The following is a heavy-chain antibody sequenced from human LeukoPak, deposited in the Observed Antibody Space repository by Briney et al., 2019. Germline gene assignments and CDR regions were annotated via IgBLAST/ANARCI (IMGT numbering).Heavy chain of an antibody. J-gene: IGHJ4*02. V-gene: IGHV3-74*01. CDR1: GLTLSGYW. CDR3: GRDVEGPRAFDY. D-gene: IGHD2-21*01. Sequence: GGSLRLSCAASGLTLSGYWMHWVRQVPGKGLMWVTGISSDGRDTRYAASVKGRSTISRDNAKNTLYLQMYSLRDEDTAIYYCGRDVEGPRAFDYWGQGTLVTVS. CDR2: ISSDGRDT.